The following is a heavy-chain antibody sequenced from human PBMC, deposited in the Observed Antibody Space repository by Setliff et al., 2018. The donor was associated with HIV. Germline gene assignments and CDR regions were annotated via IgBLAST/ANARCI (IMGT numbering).Heavy chain of an antibody. CDR2: ISAYNGNT. CDR1: GYTFTSYG. Sequence: ASVKVSCKASGYTFTSYGISWVRQAPGQGLEWMGWISAYNGNTKFAQKFQGRVTMTTDTSTTTAFMELRSLKADDTGIYYCSRSGVPPYYYYGMDVWGQGTTVTVSS. J-gene: IGHJ6*02. CDR3: SRSGVPPYYYYGMDV. D-gene: IGHD3-10*01. V-gene: IGHV1-18*01.